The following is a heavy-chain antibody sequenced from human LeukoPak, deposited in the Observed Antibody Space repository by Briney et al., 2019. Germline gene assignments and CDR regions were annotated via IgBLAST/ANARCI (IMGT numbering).Heavy chain of an antibody. Sequence: ASVKVSCKASDYTFSSYGISWVRQAPGQGLEWMGWISGYKGKRKYAQKFQGRVTMTTDTSTSTAYMELRSLRSDDTAVYYCAKNSRRITMVRGVIITNWFDPWGQGTLVTVSS. J-gene: IGHJ5*02. CDR3: AKNSRRITMVRGVIITNWFDP. V-gene: IGHV1-18*01. CDR1: DYTFSSYG. CDR2: ISGYKGKR. D-gene: IGHD3-10*01.